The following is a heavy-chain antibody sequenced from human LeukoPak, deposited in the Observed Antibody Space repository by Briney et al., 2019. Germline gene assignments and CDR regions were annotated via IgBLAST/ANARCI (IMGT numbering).Heavy chain of an antibody. V-gene: IGHV1-2*02. CDR3: ARVTSGSYFSAFDY. J-gene: IGHJ4*02. Sequence: ASVKVSCKASGYTLTAYYMHWVRQAPGQGLEWMGWINPNSGGTNYAQKFQGRVTMTRDTSISTAYMELSRLRSDDTAVYYCARVTSGSYFSAFDYWGQGTLVTVSS. CDR2: INPNSGGT. CDR1: GYTLTAYY. D-gene: IGHD1-26*01.